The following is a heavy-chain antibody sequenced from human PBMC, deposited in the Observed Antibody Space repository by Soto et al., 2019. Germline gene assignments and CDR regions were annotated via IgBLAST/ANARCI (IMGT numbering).Heavy chain of an antibody. V-gene: IGHV3-30*18. CDR2: ISYDGSNK. Sequence: QVQLVESGGGVVQPGRSLRLSCAASGFTFSSYGMHWVRQAPGKGPEWVAVISYDGSNKYYADSVKGRFTISRDNSKNTPYLQTNSLRAEDTAVYYCAKDKVPVVATATFDYWGQGTLVTVSS. CDR3: AKDKVPVVATATFDY. CDR1: GFTFSSYG. J-gene: IGHJ4*02. D-gene: IGHD2-21*02.